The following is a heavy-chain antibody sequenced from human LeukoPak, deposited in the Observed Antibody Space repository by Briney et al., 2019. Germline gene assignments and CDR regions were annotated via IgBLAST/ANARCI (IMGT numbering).Heavy chain of an antibody. CDR1: GFTFRSYA. D-gene: IGHD3-10*01. CDR3: VKDFRGIPIDY. Sequence: GGSLRLSCSASGFTFRSYAMYWVRQAPGKGLEYASAITSNGGSTYYADSVKGRFTISRDNSKNTLYLQMSSLRAEDTAVYYCVKDFRGIPIDYWGQGTLVTVSS. J-gene: IGHJ4*02. CDR2: ITSNGGST. V-gene: IGHV3-64D*06.